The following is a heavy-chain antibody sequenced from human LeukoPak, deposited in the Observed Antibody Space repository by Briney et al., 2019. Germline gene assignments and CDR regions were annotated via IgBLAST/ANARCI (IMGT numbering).Heavy chain of an antibody. J-gene: IGHJ4*02. CDR3: ARLGQWLVRGFDY. V-gene: IGHV4-38-2*02. CDR1: GYSISSGYY. D-gene: IGHD6-19*01. Sequence: SETLSLTCTVSGYSISSGYYWGWIRQPPGKGLEWIGSIYHSGSTHYNPPLKSRVTISVDTSKNQFSLKLSSVTAADTAVYYCARLGQWLVRGFDYWGQGTLVTVSS. CDR2: IYHSGST.